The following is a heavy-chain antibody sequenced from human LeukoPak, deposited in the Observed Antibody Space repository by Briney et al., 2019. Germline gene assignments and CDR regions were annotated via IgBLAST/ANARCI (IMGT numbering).Heavy chain of an antibody. J-gene: IGHJ6*02. D-gene: IGHD5-18*01. CDR3: AREWRDTAMVPQYYGMDV. CDR1: GFTFSSYA. Sequence: GGSLRLSCAASGFTFSSYAMSWVRQAPGKGLEWVSAISGSGGSTYYADSVKGRFTISRDNSKNTLYLQMNSLRAEDTAVYYCAREWRDTAMVPQYYGMDVWGQGTTVTVSS. V-gene: IGHV3-23*01. CDR2: ISGSGGST.